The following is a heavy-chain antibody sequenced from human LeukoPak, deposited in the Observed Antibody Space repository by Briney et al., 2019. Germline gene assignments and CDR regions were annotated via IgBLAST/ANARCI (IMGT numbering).Heavy chain of an antibody. Sequence: ASVKVSCKASGYTFTSYYMHWVRQAPGQGLEWMGWINPNSGGTNYAQKFQGRVTMTRDTSISTAYMELSRLRSDDTAVYYCARVMWETYYFDYWGQGTLVTVSS. V-gene: IGHV1-2*02. CDR1: GYTFTSYY. J-gene: IGHJ4*02. CDR2: INPNSGGT. CDR3: ARVMWETYYFDY. D-gene: IGHD1-26*01.